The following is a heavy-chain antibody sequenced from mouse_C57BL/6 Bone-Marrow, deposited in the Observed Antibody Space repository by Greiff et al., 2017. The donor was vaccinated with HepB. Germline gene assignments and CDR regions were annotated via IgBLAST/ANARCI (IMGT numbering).Heavy chain of an antibody. CDR2: IWGGGST. J-gene: IGHJ3*01. Sequence: VKLLESGPGLVAPSQCLSISCTVSGFSLTSYGVAWVRQPPGKGLEWLGVIWGGGSTNYNSALMTRLSISKDNSKSQVILKMNSLQTNDTAIYYCAKQSGYHGGFAYWGQGTLVTVSA. D-gene: IGHD2-2*01. V-gene: IGHV2-9*01. CDR3: AKQSGYHGGFAY. CDR1: GFSLTSYG.